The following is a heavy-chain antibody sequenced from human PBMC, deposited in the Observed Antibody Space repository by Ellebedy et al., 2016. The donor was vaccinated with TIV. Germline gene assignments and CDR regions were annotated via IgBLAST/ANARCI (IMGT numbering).Heavy chain of an antibody. J-gene: IGHJ4*02. Sequence: GGSLRLSCAASGFRFSSYAMTWVRQAPGKGLEWVSAISGSGGSTYYADSVKGRFTISRDNFKNTLYLEMNSLRAEDTAIYYCAKDSGSYYVSASSDYWGQGTLVTVSS. CDR2: ISGSGGST. CDR1: GFRFSSYA. V-gene: IGHV3-23*01. CDR3: AKDSGSYYVSASSDY. D-gene: IGHD1-26*01.